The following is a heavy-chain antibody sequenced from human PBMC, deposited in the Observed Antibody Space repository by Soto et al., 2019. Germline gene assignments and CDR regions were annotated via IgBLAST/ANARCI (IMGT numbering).Heavy chain of an antibody. CDR3: AKDKVYGSGSYYPQYYFDY. D-gene: IGHD3-10*01. Sequence: EVQLLESGGGLVQPGGSLRLSCAASGFTFSSYAMSWVRQAPGKGLEWVSAIIGSGGSTYYADSVKGRFTISRDNSKNTLYLQMNSLRAEDTAVYYCAKDKVYGSGSYYPQYYFDYWGQGTLVTVSS. CDR1: GFTFSSYA. CDR2: IIGSGGST. J-gene: IGHJ4*02. V-gene: IGHV3-23*01.